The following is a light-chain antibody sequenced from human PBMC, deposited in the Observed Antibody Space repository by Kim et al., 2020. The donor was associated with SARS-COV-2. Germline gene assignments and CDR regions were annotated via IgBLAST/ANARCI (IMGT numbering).Light chain of an antibody. J-gene: IGKJ4*01. Sequence: EIVMTQSPATLSVSPGERVTLSCRASQSVSSNLAWYQHKPGQAPRLLIHGASTRATGIPARFSGSGSGTEFTFTISSLQSEDFAVYYCQQYNKWPLTFGGGTKVDIK. CDR1: QSVSSN. CDR3: QQYNKWPLT. CDR2: GAS. V-gene: IGKV3D-15*01.